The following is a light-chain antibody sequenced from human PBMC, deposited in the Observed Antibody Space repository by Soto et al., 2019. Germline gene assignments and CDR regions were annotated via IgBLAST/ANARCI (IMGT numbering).Light chain of an antibody. Sequence: EIVLTQSPATLSLSPGERATLSCRASQSVSDYLAWYQQKPGQAPGLLMYDVSPRATGIPARFSGSGSGTDCTLTISSLENEDFAVYYCQQRGDWPPWTFGQGTTVQIK. CDR3: QQRGDWPPWT. CDR2: DVS. CDR1: QSVSDY. V-gene: IGKV3-11*01. J-gene: IGKJ1*01.